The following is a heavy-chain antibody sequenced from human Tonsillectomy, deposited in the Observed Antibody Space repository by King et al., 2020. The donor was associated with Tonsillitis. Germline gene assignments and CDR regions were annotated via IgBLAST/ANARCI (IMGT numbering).Heavy chain of an antibody. J-gene: IGHJ6*02. CDR3: ARDQFTVAGSQYYNGMDV. D-gene: IGHD6-19*01. CDR1: GFIIRSYA. Sequence: VQLVESGGGVVQPGRSLRLSCTASGFIIRSYAMNWVRQAPGKGLEWVALTSSDGNNGYHADSVQGRFTISRDNSRNTLSLQMNSLRPEDTAVYFCARDQFTVAGSQYYNGMDVWGQGTTVAVSS. V-gene: IGHV3-30-3*01. CDR2: TSSDGNNG.